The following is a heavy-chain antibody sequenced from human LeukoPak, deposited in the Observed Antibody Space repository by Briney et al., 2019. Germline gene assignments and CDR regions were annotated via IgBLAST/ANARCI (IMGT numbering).Heavy chain of an antibody. J-gene: IGHJ5*02. CDR3: ARSPGYSSSWYRPRWFDP. CDR2: ISSSSSCI. V-gene: IGHV3-21*01. D-gene: IGHD6-13*01. Sequence: GGSLRLSCAASGFTFSSYSMNWVRQAPGKGLEWVSSISSSSSCIYYADSVKGRFTISRDNAKNSLYLQMNSLRAEDTAVYYCARSPGYSSSWYRPRWFDPWGQGTLVTVSS. CDR1: GFTFSSYS.